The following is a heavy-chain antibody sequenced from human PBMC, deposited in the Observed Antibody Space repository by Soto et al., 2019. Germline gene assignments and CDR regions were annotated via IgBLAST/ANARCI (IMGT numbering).Heavy chain of an antibody. Sequence: GGSLRLSCAASGFTFSSYAMSWVRQAPGKGLEWVSAISGSGGSTYYADSVKGRFTISRDNSKDTLYLQMNSLRAEDTAVYYCAKDPGSGWYRAYWGQGTLVTVSS. D-gene: IGHD6-19*01. CDR1: GFTFSSYA. J-gene: IGHJ4*02. CDR3: AKDPGSGWYRAY. V-gene: IGHV3-23*01. CDR2: ISGSGGST.